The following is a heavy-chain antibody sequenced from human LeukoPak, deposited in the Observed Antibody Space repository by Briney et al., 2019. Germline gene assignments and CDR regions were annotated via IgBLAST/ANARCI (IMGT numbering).Heavy chain of an antibody. Sequence: SETLSLTCTVSAGSISSYYWSWIRQPPGKGLEWIGYIVYSGSTNYNPSLKSRVTISVDTSKNQFSLKLSSVTAADTAVYYCARHGNSPVFDYWGQGTLVTVSS. D-gene: IGHD4-23*01. CDR1: AGSISSYY. CDR2: IVYSGST. V-gene: IGHV4-59*08. CDR3: ARHGNSPVFDY. J-gene: IGHJ4*02.